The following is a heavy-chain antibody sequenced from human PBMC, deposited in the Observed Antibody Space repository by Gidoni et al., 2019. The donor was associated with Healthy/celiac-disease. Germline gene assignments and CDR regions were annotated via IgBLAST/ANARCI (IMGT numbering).Heavy chain of an antibody. Sequence: VVQPGRSMRLSCAASGFTFSSYAMHWVRQAPGKGLEWVAVISYEGSNKYYADSVKCRFTISRDNDKNTLYLQMNSRRAEDTDGYYCLGDYGGDYWGQGTLVTVSS. CDR3: LGDYGGDY. CDR2: ISYEGSNK. D-gene: IGHD4-17*01. CDR1: GFTFSSYA. V-gene: IGHV3-30*01. J-gene: IGHJ4*02.